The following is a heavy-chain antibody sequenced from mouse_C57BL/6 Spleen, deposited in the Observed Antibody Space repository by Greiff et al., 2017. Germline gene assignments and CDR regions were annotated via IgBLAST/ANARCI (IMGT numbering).Heavy chain of an antibody. CDR3: ASYDYDGDY. V-gene: IGHV1-82*01. D-gene: IGHD2-4*01. J-gene: IGHJ2*01. Sequence: VQLQQSGPELVKPGASVKISCKASGYAFSSSWMNWVKQRPGKGLEWIGRIYPGDGDTNYNGKFKGKATLTADKSSSTAYMQLSSLASEDSAVYFCASYDYDGDYWGQGTTLTVAS. CDR2: IYPGDGDT. CDR1: GYAFSSSW.